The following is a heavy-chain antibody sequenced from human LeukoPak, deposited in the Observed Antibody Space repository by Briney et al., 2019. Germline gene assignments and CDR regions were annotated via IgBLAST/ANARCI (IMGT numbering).Heavy chain of an antibody. CDR1: GFTFSSYA. J-gene: IGHJ4*02. D-gene: IGHD2-2*01. V-gene: IGHV3-23*01. CDR3: AKLPPPYCSSTSCPDY. Sequence: GGSLRLSCAASGFTFSSYAMSWVRRAPGKGLEWVSAISGSGGSTYYADCVKGRFTISRDNSKNTLYLQMNSLRAEDTAVYYCAKLPPPYCSSTSCPDYWGQGTLVTVSS. CDR2: ISGSGGST.